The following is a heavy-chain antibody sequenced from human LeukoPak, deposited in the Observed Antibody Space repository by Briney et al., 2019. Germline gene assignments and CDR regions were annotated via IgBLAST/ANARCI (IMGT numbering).Heavy chain of an antibody. CDR1: GYTFTAYY. CDR2: INPNTGGT. V-gene: IGHV1-2*02. D-gene: IGHD5-18*01. J-gene: IGHJ4*02. CDR3: ARDDSFQFDS. Sequence: APVKVSCKASGYTFTAYYMHWVRQAPGQGLEWMGWINPNTGGTNYVQKFQGRVTMTRATSISTAYMELSSLTSDDTAVYYCARDDSFQFDSWGQGTLVTVSS.